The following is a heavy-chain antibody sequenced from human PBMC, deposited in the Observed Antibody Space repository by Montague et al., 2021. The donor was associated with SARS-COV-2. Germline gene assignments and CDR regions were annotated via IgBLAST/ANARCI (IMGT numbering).Heavy chain of an antibody. CDR1: GGSISSYY. D-gene: IGHD6-13*01. V-gene: IGHV4-59*01. Sequence: SETLSLTCTVSGGSISSYYWSWIRQPPGKGLEWIGYFYYIGSTNYDPSLKSRVTISVDTSKNQFSLKLSSVTAADTAVYYCARGVASSEGSWFDPWGQGTLVTVSS. J-gene: IGHJ5*02. CDR3: ARGVASSEGSWFDP. CDR2: FYYIGST.